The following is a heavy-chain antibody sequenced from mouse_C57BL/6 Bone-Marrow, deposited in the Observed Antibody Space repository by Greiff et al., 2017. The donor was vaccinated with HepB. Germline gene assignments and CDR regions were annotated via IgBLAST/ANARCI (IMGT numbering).Heavy chain of an antibody. CDR1: GFTFSDYG. CDR3: ARLYSNHWYFDV. D-gene: IGHD2-5*01. V-gene: IGHV5-17*01. Sequence: EVKLVESGGGLVKPGGSLKLSCAASGFTFSDYGMHWVRQAPEKGLEWVAYISSGSSTIYYADTVKGRFTISRDNAKNTLFLQMTSLRSADTAMYYCARLYSNHWYFDVWGTGTTVTVSS. J-gene: IGHJ1*03. CDR2: ISSGSSTI.